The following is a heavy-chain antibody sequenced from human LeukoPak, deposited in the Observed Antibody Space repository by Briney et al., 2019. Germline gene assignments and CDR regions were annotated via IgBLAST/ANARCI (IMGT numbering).Heavy chain of an antibody. CDR1: GFTFSSYA. J-gene: IGHJ4*02. CDR2: ISGSGGST. Sequence: AGGPLRLSCAASGFTFSSYAMSWVRQAPGKGLEWVSAISGSGGSTYYADSVKGRFTISRDNSKNTLYLQMNSLRAEDTAVYYCAKGRGHVLRYFDWLLDYWGQGTLVTVSS. D-gene: IGHD3-9*01. CDR3: AKGRGHVLRYFDWLLDY. V-gene: IGHV3-23*01.